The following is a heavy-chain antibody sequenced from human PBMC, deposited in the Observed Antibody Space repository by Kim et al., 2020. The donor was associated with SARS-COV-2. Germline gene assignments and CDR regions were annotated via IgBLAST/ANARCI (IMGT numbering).Heavy chain of an antibody. D-gene: IGHD3-3*01. V-gene: IGHV3-23*01. CDR2: ISGSGGST. CDR1: GFTFSSYA. J-gene: IGHJ4*02. Sequence: GGSLRLSCAASGFTFSSYAMSWVRQAPGKGLEWVSAISGSGGSTYYADSVKGRFTISRDNSKNTLYLQMNSLRAEDTAVYYCAKDAAPGVFGVVMDYFDYWGQGTLVTVSS. CDR3: AKDAAPGVFGVVMDYFDY.